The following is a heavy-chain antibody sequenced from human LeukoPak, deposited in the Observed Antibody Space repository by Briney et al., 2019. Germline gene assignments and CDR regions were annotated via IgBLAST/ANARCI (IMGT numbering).Heavy chain of an antibody. D-gene: IGHD3-3*01. J-gene: IGHJ4*02. CDR1: GYTFTGYY. CDR2: INPNSGGT. CDR3: ARGLETHNALPDLYLLDGPEDY. Sequence: PKASVKVSCKASGYTFTGYYMHWVRQAPGQGLEWMGRINPNSGGTKFAQKFQGRVTVTRDTSISTAYMELSRLKSDDTAVYYCARGLETHNALPDLYLLDGPEDYWGQGTLVTVSS. V-gene: IGHV1-2*06.